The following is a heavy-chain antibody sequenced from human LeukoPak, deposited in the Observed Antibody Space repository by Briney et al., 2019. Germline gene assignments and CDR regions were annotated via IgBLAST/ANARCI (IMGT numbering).Heavy chain of an antibody. CDR1: GFTFSSYA. D-gene: IGHD2-21*02. Sequence: GGSLRLSCAASGFTFSSYAMSWVRQAPGKGLEWVSAISGSGGSTYYAESVKGRFTISRDNSKNTLYLQMNSLRAEDTAVYYCARTIVVVTGPWDYWGQGTLVTVSS. V-gene: IGHV3-23*01. CDR2: ISGSGGST. CDR3: ARTIVVVTGPWDY. J-gene: IGHJ4*02.